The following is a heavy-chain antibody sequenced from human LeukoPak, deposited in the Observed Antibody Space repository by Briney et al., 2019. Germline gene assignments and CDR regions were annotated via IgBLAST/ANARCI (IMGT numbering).Heavy chain of an antibody. CDR1: GGSISSYY. CDR3: ARTTVVTKFDY. CDR2: IYYSGST. D-gene: IGHD4-23*01. V-gene: IGHV4-59*01. J-gene: IGHJ4*01. Sequence: SETLSLTCTVSGGSISSYYWSWIRQPPGKGLEWIGYIYYSGSTNYNPSLKSRVTISVDTSKNQFSLKLSSVTAADTAVYYCARTTVVTKFDYWGHGTLVTVSS.